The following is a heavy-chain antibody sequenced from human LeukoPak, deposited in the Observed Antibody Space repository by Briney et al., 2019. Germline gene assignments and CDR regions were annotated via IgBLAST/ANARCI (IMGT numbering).Heavy chain of an antibody. J-gene: IGHJ4*02. CDR1: GFTFSGNH. CDR2: IYSDGDT. CDR3: ARDPRDGYGHFDY. D-gene: IGHD5-24*01. Sequence: GGSLRLSCVVSGFTFSGNHMNWVRQAPGKGLEWVSVIYSDGDTYYADSVKGRFTISRDSSRNTLSLQMSSLKPEDTAVYYCARDPRDGYGHFDYWGQGTLVTVSS. V-gene: IGHV3-66*02.